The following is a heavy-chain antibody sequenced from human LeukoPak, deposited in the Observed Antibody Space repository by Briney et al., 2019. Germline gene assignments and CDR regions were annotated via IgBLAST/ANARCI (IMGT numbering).Heavy chain of an antibody. J-gene: IGHJ4*02. CDR1: GYTFTGYY. V-gene: IGHV1-2*02. Sequence: ASVKVSCKASGYTFTGYYMHWVRQAPGQGFEWMGWINPNSGGTNYAQKFQGRVTMTRDTSISTAYMELSRLRSDDTAVYYCARSPMIPYCSSTSCPYYFDYWGQGTLVTVSS. CDR2: INPNSGGT. CDR3: ARSPMIPYCSSTSCPYYFDY. D-gene: IGHD2-2*01.